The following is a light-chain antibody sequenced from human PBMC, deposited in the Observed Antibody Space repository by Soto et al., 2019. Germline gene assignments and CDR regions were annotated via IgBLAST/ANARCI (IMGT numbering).Light chain of an antibody. CDR3: QVWDISSDQYL. V-gene: IGLV3-21*02. J-gene: IGLJ1*01. CDR1: NIESKS. Sequence: SYALTQPPSVSVAPGQTARITCGGNNIESKSVHWYQQRPGQAPVLVLYDDGNRPSGIPERLSGSNSGSTATLTISSVEASDEADYFCQVWDISSDQYLFGTGTKFTVL. CDR2: DDG.